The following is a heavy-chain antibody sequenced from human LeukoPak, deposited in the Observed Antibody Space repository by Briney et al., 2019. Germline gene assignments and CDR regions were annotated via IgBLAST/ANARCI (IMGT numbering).Heavy chain of an antibody. Sequence: SETLSLTCTVSGYSISNAYYWGWIRQPPGKGLEWIGSLYHSGSTYYNPSLKSRVTTSVDTSKNRFSLKLTSVTAADTAVYYCARGGYYYDSSGYYALDYWGQGTLVTVSS. D-gene: IGHD3-22*01. V-gene: IGHV4-38-2*02. CDR3: ARGGYYYDSSGYYALDY. CDR1: GYSISNAYY. CDR2: LYHSGST. J-gene: IGHJ4*02.